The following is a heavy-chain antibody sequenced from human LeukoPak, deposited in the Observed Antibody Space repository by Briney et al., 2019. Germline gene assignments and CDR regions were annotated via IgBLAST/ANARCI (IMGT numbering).Heavy chain of an antibody. CDR1: GYSISSGYY. V-gene: IGHV4-38-2*02. CDR3: ASGMRWSSGWPFDY. Sequence: SETLSLTCTVSGYSISSGYYWGWIRQPPGKGLEWIGTLYYSGSTYHNPSLKSRVTISVDTSKNQFSLKVSSVTAADTAIYYCASGMRWSSGWPFDYWGQGTLVTVSS. CDR2: LYYSGST. J-gene: IGHJ4*02. D-gene: IGHD6-19*01.